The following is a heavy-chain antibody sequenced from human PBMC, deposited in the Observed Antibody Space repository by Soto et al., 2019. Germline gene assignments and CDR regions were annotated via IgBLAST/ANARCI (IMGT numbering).Heavy chain of an antibody. CDR1: GFTFTTYA. D-gene: IGHD6-6*01. CDR3: AKNWDTTFSSSSH. CDR2: ISGSAGST. J-gene: IGHJ4*02. Sequence: EVQLLESGGGLVQPGGSLRLSCAASGFTFTTYAMSWVRQAPGKGLERVSAISGSAGSTYYADSVKGRFTISRDNSKNTLYLQMNSLRAEDTAVYYCAKNWDTTFSSSSHWGQGTLVSVSS. V-gene: IGHV3-23*01.